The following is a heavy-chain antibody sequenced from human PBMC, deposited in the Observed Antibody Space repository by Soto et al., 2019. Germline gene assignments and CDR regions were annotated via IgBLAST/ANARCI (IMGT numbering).Heavy chain of an antibody. J-gene: IGHJ6*03. Sequence: PSETLSLTCTVSGGSISSYYWSWIRQPPGKGLEWIGYIYYSGSTNYNPSLKSRVTISVDTSKNQFSLKLSSVTAADTAVYYCARDIVVVPAATNRGLGYYYYMDVWGKGTTVTVSS. D-gene: IGHD2-2*01. V-gene: IGHV4-59*12. CDR1: GGSISSYY. CDR3: ARDIVVVPAATNRGLGYYYYMDV. CDR2: IYYSGST.